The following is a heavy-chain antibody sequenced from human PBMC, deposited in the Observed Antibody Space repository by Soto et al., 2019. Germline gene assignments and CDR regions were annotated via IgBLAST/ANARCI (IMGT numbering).Heavy chain of an antibody. J-gene: IGHJ4*02. CDR1: GDPINNRSYY. CDR3: ARQRTSVVTQAYFDS. CDR2: IYYSGST. Sequence: SETLSLTCTVTGDPINNRSYYWGWIRQPPGKGLEWIGSIYYSGSTYNNPSLKSRVSMSVDTSKNQFSLKLRSVTAADTALYYCARQRTSVVTQAYFDSWGQGSLVTVSS. V-gene: IGHV4-39*01. D-gene: IGHD2-21*02.